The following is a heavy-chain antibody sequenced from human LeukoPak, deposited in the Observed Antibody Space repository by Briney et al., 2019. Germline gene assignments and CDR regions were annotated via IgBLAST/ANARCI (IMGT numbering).Heavy chain of an antibody. CDR2: IYYSGST. CDR3: ARDCGGDCRPRYYYYYYGMDV. J-gene: IGHJ6*02. Sequence: SETLSLTCTVSGGSISSYYWSWIRQPPGKGLEWIGYIYYSGSTNYNPSLKSRVTMSVDTSKNQFSLKLSSVTAADTAVYYCARDCGGDCRPRYYYYYYGMDVWGQGTTVTVSS. CDR1: GGSISSYY. D-gene: IGHD2-21*02. V-gene: IGHV4-59*12.